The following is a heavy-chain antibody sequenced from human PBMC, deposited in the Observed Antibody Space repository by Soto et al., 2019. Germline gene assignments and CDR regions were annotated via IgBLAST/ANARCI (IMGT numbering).Heavy chain of an antibody. V-gene: IGHV4-59*08. D-gene: IGHD2-15*01. J-gene: IGHJ6*02. Sequence: SVSLSLTCSLSGASIRSCDWSWIRQHTGKGLEWIGYIYYSGSNNYTPSLKSRVTISVDTSKNQFSLRLSSVTAADTAVYHCARQMFIGGMDVWGQGTTVT. CDR2: IYYSGSN. CDR3: ARQMFIGGMDV. CDR1: GASIRSCD.